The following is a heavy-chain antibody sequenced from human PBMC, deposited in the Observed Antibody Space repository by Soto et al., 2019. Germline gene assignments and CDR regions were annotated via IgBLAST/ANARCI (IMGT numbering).Heavy chain of an antibody. CDR2: MNPNSGNT. J-gene: IGHJ4*02. V-gene: IGHV1-8*01. Sequence: GASVKVSCKASGYTFTNYDINWVRQATGQGHEWMGWMNPNSGNTGYAQKFQGRITMTRDTSIRTAYMELNSLTSDDTAVYYCATYCSGGSCYVYWGQGTPVTVSS. CDR1: GYTFTNYD. D-gene: IGHD2-15*01. CDR3: ATYCSGGSCYVY.